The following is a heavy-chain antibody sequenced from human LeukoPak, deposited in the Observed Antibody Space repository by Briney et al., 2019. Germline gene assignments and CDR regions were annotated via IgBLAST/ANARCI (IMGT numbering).Heavy chain of an antibody. CDR2: IYHSGST. V-gene: IGHV4-30-2*01. CDR1: GGSISSGGYS. D-gene: IGHD4-17*01. CDR3: ARGLGYGEPFDP. Sequence: SQTLSLTCAVSGGSISSGGYSWSWIRQPPGKGLEWIGYIYHSGSTYYNPSLKSRVTISVDRSKNQFSLKLSSVTAADTAVYYCARGLGYGEPFDPLGQGTLVTVSS. J-gene: IGHJ5*02.